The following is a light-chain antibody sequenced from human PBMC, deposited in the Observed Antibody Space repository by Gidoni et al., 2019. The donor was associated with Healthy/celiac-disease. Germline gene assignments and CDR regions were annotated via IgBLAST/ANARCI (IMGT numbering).Light chain of an antibody. CDR2: WAS. CDR3: QQYYSTPQA. V-gene: IGKV4-1*01. Sequence: DIVMTQSPDSMPVYLGERATNNCKSRQSVLYSSNNKNYLAWYQQKPGQPTKLLIYWASTRESGVPDRFSCSGSGTDFTLTISSLQAEDVAVYYCQQYYSTPQAFGQGTKVKIK. J-gene: IGKJ1*01. CDR1: QSVLYSSNNKNY.